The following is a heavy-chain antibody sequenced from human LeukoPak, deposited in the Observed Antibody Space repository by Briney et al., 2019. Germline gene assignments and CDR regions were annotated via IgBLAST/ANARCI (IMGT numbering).Heavy chain of an antibody. Sequence: GASVKVSCKASGYTFTGYYMHWVRQAPGQGLEWMGWINPNSGGTNYAQKFQGRVTMTRDTSTSTVYMELSSLRSEDTAVYYCARAQSGSYLGNWFDPWGQGTLVTVSS. V-gene: IGHV1-2*02. CDR2: INPNSGGT. CDR3: ARAQSGSYLGNWFDP. J-gene: IGHJ5*02. CDR1: GYTFTGYY. D-gene: IGHD1-26*01.